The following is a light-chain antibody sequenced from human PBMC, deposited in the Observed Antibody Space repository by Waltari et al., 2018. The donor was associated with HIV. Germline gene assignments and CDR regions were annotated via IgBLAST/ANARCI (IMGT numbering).Light chain of an antibody. J-gene: IGLJ1*01. CDR1: SSNIGNAN. CDR3: VGWDGSLSGYV. V-gene: IGLV1-47*01. Sequence: QSVLTQPPSASGTPGQTVTISCSGRSSNIGNANVYWYQQLPGMTPKLLIYKNYQRPSGVPDRFAGSKSGTSASLAISGLRSEDEADYYCVGWDGSLSGYVFGAGTKVTVL. CDR2: KNY.